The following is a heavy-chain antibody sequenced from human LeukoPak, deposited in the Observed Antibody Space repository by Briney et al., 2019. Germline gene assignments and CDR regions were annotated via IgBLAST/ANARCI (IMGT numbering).Heavy chain of an antibody. CDR3: AREPGSGAFDI. CDR2: INHSGST. Sequence: PSETLSLTCAVYGGSFSGYYWSWIRQPPGKGLEWIGEINHSGSTNYNPSLKSRVTISVDTSKNQFSLKLSSVTAADTAVYYCAREPGSGAFDIWGQGTMVTVSS. CDR1: GGSFSGYY. V-gene: IGHV4-34*01. J-gene: IGHJ3*02.